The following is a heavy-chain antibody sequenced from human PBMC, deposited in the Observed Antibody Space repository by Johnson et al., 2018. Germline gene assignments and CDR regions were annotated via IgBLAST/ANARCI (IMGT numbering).Heavy chain of an antibody. Sequence: VQLVESGAEVKKTGESLTISCKASGYSFSTHWIGWVRQRPGKGLELVGIIFPGDSDTKYGPSFQGHVTMSVDKSIATSYLQWSGLKASDTAIYYCARRLFSSGPDGFDVWGQGTMVTVSS. CDR1: GYSFSTHW. V-gene: IGHV5-51*01. D-gene: IGHD1-26*01. J-gene: IGHJ3*01. CDR2: IFPGDSDT. CDR3: ARRLFSSGPDGFDV.